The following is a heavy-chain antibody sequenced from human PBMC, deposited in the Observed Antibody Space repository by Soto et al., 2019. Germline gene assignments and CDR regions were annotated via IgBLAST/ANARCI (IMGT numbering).Heavy chain of an antibody. CDR1: GGSISSYY. V-gene: IGHV4-59*01. D-gene: IGHD4-4*01. Sequence: SETLSLTCTVSGGSISSYYWSWIRQPPGKGLEWIGYIYYSASTTHNPSLKSRVAISVDTSKNQFSLKLSSVTAADTAVYYCARTTVRGVNWFDPWGQGTLVTVSS. J-gene: IGHJ5*02. CDR2: IYYSAST. CDR3: ARTTVRGVNWFDP.